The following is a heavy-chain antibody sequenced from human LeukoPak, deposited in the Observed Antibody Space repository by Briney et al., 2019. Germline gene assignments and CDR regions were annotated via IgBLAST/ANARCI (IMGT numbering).Heavy chain of an antibody. CDR2: ISGTRTAI. V-gene: IGHV3-48*02. D-gene: IGHD1-26*01. CDR1: GFTFSSSN. Sequence: PGGSLRLSCAASGFTFSSSNMHWVRQAPGKGLEWVSFISGTRTAIIYADSVKGRFTISRDIGRKSLYLQMNRLSDEDTAVYYCARGGGRSYSDAFDIWRQGTVVTVCS. CDR3: ARGGGRSYSDAFDI. J-gene: IGHJ3*02.